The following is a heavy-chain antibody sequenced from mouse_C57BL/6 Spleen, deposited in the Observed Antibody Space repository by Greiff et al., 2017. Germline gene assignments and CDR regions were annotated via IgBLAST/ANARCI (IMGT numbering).Heavy chain of an antibody. Sequence: VQLKESGGGLVKPGGSLKLSCAASGFTFSDYGMHWVRQAPEKGLEWVAYISSGSSTIYDADTVKGRFTISRDNAKNTLFLQMTSLRAEDTAMYYCARGLRRDWFAYWGQGTLVTVSA. D-gene: IGHD2-4*01. CDR3: ARGLRRDWFAY. CDR1: GFTFSDYG. CDR2: ISSGSSTI. V-gene: IGHV5-17*01. J-gene: IGHJ3*01.